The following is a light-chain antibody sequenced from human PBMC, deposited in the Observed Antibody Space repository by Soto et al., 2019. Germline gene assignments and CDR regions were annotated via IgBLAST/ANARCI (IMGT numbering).Light chain of an antibody. J-gene: IGKJ1*01. CDR2: AAS. CDR3: QQSYSVPAT. CDR1: QSITTY. Sequence: GYRVTITCRASQSITTYLNWYQQKPGIAPKLLIYAASSLQSGVPSRFSGSGSGTDFTLTISSLQPEDFATYYCQQSYSVPATFGQGPKVDIK. V-gene: IGKV1-39*01.